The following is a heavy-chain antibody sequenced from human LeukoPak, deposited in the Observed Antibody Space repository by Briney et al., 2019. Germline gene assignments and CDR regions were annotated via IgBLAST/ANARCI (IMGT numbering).Heavy chain of an antibody. CDR1: GGSFSGYY. V-gene: IGHV4-34*01. J-gene: IGHJ4*02. CDR3: ARRLPPSVNSGQTHRSPARYFDY. CDR2: INHSGST. Sequence: SETLSLTCAVYGGSFSGYYWSWIRQPPGKGLEWIGEINHSGSTNYNPSLKSRVTISVDTSKNQFSLKLSSVTAADTAVYYCARRLPPSVNSGQTHRSPARYFDYWGQGTLVTVSS. D-gene: IGHD4-23*01.